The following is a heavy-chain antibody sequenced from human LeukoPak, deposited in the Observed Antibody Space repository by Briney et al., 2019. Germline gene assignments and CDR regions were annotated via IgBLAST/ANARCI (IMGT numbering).Heavy chain of an antibody. V-gene: IGHV1-69*05. Sequence: ASVKVSCKASGGTFSSYAISWVRQAPGQGLEWMGGIIPIFGTANYAQKFQGRVTITTDESTSTAYMELSSLRSEDTAVYYCARYPGIAAADSWFDPWGQGTLVTVSS. CDR2: IIPIFGTA. J-gene: IGHJ5*02. CDR1: GGTFSSYA. D-gene: IGHD6-13*01. CDR3: ARYPGIAAADSWFDP.